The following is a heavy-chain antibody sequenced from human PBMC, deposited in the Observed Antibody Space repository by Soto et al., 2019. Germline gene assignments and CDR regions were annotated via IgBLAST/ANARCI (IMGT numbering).Heavy chain of an antibody. CDR3: ARLESPATMVRGAHDY. CDR2: IYYSGST. D-gene: IGHD3-10*01. CDR1: GGSISSYY. J-gene: IGHJ4*02. Sequence: PSETLSLTCTVSGGSISSYYWSWIRQPPGKGLEWIGYIYYSGSTNYNPSLKSRVTISVDTSKNQFSLKLSSVTAADTAVYYCARLESPATMVRGAHDYWGQGTLVTVSS. V-gene: IGHV4-59*08.